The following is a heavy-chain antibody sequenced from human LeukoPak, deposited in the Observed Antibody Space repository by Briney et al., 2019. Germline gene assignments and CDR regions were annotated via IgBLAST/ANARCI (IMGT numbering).Heavy chain of an antibody. CDR3: ARGKREVLNTRVFDY. D-gene: IGHD1-26*01. CDR2: IWYDGSNR. Sequence: GGSLRLSCAASGFTFSSYGMHWVRQAPGKGLEWVAVIWYDGSNRYYADSVKGRFTISRDNSKNTLYLQLNSLRAEDTAVYYCARGKREVLNTRVFDYWGLGTLVTVSS. J-gene: IGHJ4*02. CDR1: GFTFSSYG. V-gene: IGHV3-33*01.